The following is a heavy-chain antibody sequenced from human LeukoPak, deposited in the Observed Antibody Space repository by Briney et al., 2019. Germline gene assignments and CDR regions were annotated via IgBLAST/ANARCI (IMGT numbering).Heavy chain of an antibody. CDR3: ARADHRLYNAFDI. J-gene: IGHJ3*02. CDR2: INHSGST. Sequence: SETLSLTCAVYGGSFSGYYWSWIRQPPGKGLEWIGEINHSGSTYYNPSLKSRVTISVDTSKNQFSLKLSSVTAADTAVYYCARADHRLYNAFDIWGQGTMVTVSS. CDR1: GGSFSGYY. V-gene: IGHV4-34*01. D-gene: IGHD1-14*01.